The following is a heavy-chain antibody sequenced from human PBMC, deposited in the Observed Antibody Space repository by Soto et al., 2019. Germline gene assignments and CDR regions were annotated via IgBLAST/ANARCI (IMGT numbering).Heavy chain of an antibody. CDR1: GGSFTDYY. CDR2: TDHSGST. V-gene: IGHV4-34*01. J-gene: IGHJ6*02. D-gene: IGHD6-19*01. Sequence: QVQLQQWGAGLLKPSETLSLTCAVQGGSFTDYYWSWVRQPPGKGLEWIGETDHSGSTIYNPSLKSRVTISVDMSKRQFSLELTSVTAADTAVYYCARGLQRRFGGCKGHGYHGMDVWGQGTTVTVSS. CDR3: ARGLQRRFGGCKGHGYHGMDV.